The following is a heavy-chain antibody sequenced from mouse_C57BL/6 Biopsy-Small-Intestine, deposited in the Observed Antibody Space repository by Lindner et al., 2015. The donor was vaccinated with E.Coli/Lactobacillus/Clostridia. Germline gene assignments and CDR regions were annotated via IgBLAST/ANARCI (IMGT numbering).Heavy chain of an antibody. J-gene: IGHJ1*01. Sequence: SVKVSCKASGYSLTTYYIHWVRQAPGQGLEWMGIMNPGDGSTNYAQKFQGRVTMTRDTSTSTVFMEVSSLRSEDTAVYYCTREAFGGDYGMDVWGQGTTVTVSS. V-gene: IGHV1S61*01. CDR3: TREAFGGDYGMDV. D-gene: IGHD1-1*01. CDR1: GYSLTTYY. CDR2: MNPGDGST.